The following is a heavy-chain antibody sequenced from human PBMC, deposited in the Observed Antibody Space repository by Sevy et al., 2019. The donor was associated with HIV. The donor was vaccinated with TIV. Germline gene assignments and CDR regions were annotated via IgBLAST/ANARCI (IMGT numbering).Heavy chain of an antibody. Sequence: GGSLRLSCAASGFTVSSNYMSWVRQAPGKGLEWVSVIYSGGSTYYADSVKGRFTISRDNSKNTLYLQMNSLRAEDTAVYYCARGSGNAGPREAFDIWGQGTMVTVSS. J-gene: IGHJ3*02. V-gene: IGHV3-53*01. CDR3: ARGSGNAGPREAFDI. CDR1: GFTVSSNY. CDR2: IYSGGST. D-gene: IGHD3-10*01.